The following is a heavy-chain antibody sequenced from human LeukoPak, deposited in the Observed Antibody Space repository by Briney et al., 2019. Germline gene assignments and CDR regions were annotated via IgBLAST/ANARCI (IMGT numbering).Heavy chain of an antibody. CDR1: GYTFTSYD. CDR2: MNPNSGNT. CDR3: ARVLNYGPSYYFDY. D-gene: IGHD4-17*01. J-gene: IGHJ4*02. Sequence: ASVTVSFKASGYTFTSYDINWVRQATGQGLEWMGWMNPNSGNTGYAQKFQGRVTMTRNTSISTAYMELSSLRSEDTAVYYCARVLNYGPSYYFDYWGQGTLVTVSS. V-gene: IGHV1-8*01.